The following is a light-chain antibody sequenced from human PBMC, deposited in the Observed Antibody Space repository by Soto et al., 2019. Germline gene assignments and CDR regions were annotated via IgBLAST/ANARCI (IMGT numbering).Light chain of an antibody. CDR1: NIGSKS. V-gene: IGLV3-21*04. J-gene: IGLJ1*01. CDR2: YDS. CDR3: QVWDSSSDPNYV. Sequence: SYELTQPPSVSVAPGKTARITCGGNNIGSKSEHWYQQKPGQAPVLVIYYDSDRPSGIPERFSGSNSGNTATLTISRVEAGDEADYYCQVWDSSSDPNYVFGTGTKLTVL.